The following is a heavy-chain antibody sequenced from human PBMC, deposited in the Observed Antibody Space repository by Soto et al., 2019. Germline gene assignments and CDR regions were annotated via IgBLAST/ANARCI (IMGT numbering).Heavy chain of an antibody. CDR1: GFRFSDHY. D-gene: IGHD3-10*01. CDR2: ISGGGTTI. J-gene: IGHJ4*02. Sequence: GGSLRLSCAASGFRFSDHYMTWIRQAPGKGLEWVSKISGGGTTIYYADSVKGRFTVSRDNAKNSLYLQMNSLRAEDTAVYYCAGDPYYYGSAFWGQGTLVTVSS. V-gene: IGHV3-11*01. CDR3: AGDPYYYGSAF.